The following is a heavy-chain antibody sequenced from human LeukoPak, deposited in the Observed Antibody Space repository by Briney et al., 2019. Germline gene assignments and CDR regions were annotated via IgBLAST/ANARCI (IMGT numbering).Heavy chain of an antibody. D-gene: IGHD1-14*01. CDR1: GFNVNSNY. J-gene: IGHJ4*02. CDR2: VYSGGTT. Sequence: GGSLRLSCTASGFNVNSNYMTWVRQAPGKGLEWVSVVYSGGTTYFADSVKGRFTISRDNSKNTLYLQMNSLRAEDTAVYYCARGPFGNLDYWGQGTLVTVSS. V-gene: IGHV3-66*01. CDR3: ARGPFGNLDY.